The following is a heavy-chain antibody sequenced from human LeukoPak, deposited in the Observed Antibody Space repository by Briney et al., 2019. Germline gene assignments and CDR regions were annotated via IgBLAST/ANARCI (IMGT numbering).Heavy chain of an antibody. J-gene: IGHJ4*02. CDR3: VRDRGDYYFDY. V-gene: IGHV1-18*01. CDR2: IGRNNGNT. CDR1: GYTFISYG. Sequence: ASVKVSCKASGYTFISYGITWVRQAPGQGLEWMGWIGRNNGNTKFAQKFQGRVTMTTDTSTTTAYMELRSLRSDDTAVYFCVRDRGDYYFDYWGQGTLVSVSS. D-gene: IGHD6-25*01.